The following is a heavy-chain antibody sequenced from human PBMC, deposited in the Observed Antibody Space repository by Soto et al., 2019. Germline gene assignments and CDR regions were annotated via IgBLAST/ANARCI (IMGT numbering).Heavy chain of an antibody. J-gene: IGHJ3*02. D-gene: IGHD3-3*01. Sequence: ASVKVSCKASGYTFTSYDINWVRQATGQGLEWMGWMNPNSGNTGYAQKFQGRVTMTRNTSISTAYMELSSLRSEDTAVYYCAIPNYEFWSGYYAEHAFDIWGQGTMVTVSS. CDR3: AIPNYEFWSGYYAEHAFDI. CDR1: GYTFTSYD. CDR2: MNPNSGNT. V-gene: IGHV1-8*01.